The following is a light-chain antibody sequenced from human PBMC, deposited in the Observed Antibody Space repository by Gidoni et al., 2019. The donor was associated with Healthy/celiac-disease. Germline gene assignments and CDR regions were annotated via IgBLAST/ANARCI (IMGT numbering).Light chain of an antibody. V-gene: IGKV1-5*03. Sequence: DIQMTQSPSTLSASVGARVTIPCRASQSISSWLAWYQQKPGKAPKLLIYKASSLESGVPSRFSGSGSGTEFTLTISSLQPDDFATYYCQQYNSYSQWTFGQGTKVEIK. CDR2: KAS. CDR1: QSISSW. J-gene: IGKJ1*01. CDR3: QQYNSYSQWT.